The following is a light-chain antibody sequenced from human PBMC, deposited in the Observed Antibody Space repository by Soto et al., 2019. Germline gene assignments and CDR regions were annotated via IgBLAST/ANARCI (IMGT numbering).Light chain of an antibody. J-gene: IGLJ1*01. CDR2: EVS. Sequence: QSVLARPPSASGSPGQSVTIACTGTSSDIGAYIYVSWYQQHPGKAPKLMISEVSRRPSGVPERFSGSKSGNTASLTVSGLQADDEAHYYCSSYAGSNNFVFGTGTKVTVL. CDR1: SSDIGAYIY. V-gene: IGLV2-8*01. CDR3: SSYAGSNNFV.